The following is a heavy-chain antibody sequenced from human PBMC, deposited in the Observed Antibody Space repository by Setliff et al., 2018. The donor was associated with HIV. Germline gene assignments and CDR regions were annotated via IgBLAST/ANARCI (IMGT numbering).Heavy chain of an antibody. CDR3: VKDGDYRNGDYDAFDI. CDR2: INYDDNYE. Sequence: PGESLKISCAASGFTFSVHGMHWVRQAPGKGLEWVTFINYDDNYEYYADSVKGRFTISRDNSKSTVGLQMTSLTAEDTAVYYCVKDGDYRNGDYDAFDIWGQGTMVTDSS. V-gene: IGHV3-30*02. D-gene: IGHD4-17*01. CDR1: GFTFSVHG. J-gene: IGHJ3*02.